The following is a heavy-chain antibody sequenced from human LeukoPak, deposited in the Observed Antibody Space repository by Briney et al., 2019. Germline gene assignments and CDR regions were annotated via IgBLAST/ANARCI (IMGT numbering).Heavy chain of an antibody. CDR1: GYTFTCYG. CDR3: ARSRIAVAKDAFDI. D-gene: IGHD6-19*01. CDR2: ISAYNGNT. Sequence: AASVKVSCKASGYTFTCYGISWVRQAPGQGLEWMEWISAYNGNTNYAQKLQGRVTMTTDTSTSTAYMELRSLRSDDTAVYYCARSRIAVAKDAFDIWGQGTMVTVSS. V-gene: IGHV1-18*01. J-gene: IGHJ3*02.